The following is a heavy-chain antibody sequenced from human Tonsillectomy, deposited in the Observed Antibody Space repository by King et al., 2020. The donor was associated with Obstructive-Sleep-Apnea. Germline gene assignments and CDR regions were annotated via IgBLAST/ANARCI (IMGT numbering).Heavy chain of an antibody. CDR1: GFTFNSYA. CDR3: AKLVGSTGVDY. CDR2: ISGIGVFT. V-gene: IGHV3-23*04. Sequence: VQLVESGGGLVQPGGSLRLSCAASGFTFNSYAMSWVRQAPGKGLDWVSTISGIGVFTYYADSVRGRFTISRDNTKKTLSLQMNSLRTEDTAIYYCAKLVGSTGVDYWGQGTLVAVSS. J-gene: IGHJ4*02. D-gene: IGHD2-8*02.